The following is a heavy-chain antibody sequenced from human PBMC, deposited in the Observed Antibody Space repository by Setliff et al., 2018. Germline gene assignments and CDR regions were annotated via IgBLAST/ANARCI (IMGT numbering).Heavy chain of an antibody. CDR2: IYTSWST. V-gene: IGHV4-4*02. J-gene: IGHJ6*03. CDR3: ARGLQWLVLGYYYYYMDV. Sequence: SETLSLTCDVSGGSVSSSSWWTWVRQPPGKGLEWIGQIYTSWSTNYNPSLKGRATISVDKSKNQFSLKLSSVTAADTAVYYCARGLQWLVLGYYYYYMDVWGKGTTVTVSS. CDR1: GGSVSSSSW. D-gene: IGHD6-19*01.